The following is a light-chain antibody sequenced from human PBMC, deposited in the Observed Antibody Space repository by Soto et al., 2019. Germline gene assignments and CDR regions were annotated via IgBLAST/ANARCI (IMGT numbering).Light chain of an antibody. J-gene: IGLJ1*01. CDR2: DNN. CDR3: GTWDSSLSAYV. CDR1: SSNIRNNY. Sequence: QSVLTQPPSVSAAPGQKVTISCSGSSSNIRNNYVSWYQQLPGTAPKLLIYDNNKRPSGIPDRFSGSKSGTSATLGITGLQTGEEADYYCGTWDSSLSAYVFGTGTKV. V-gene: IGLV1-51*01.